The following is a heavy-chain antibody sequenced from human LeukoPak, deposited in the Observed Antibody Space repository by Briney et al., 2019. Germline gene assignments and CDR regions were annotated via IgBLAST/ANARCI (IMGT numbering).Heavy chain of an antibody. CDR3: ARGLEDYSNYEGNWFDP. J-gene: IGHJ5*02. CDR1: GFSFSSGGSS. Sequence: SETLSLTCAVSGFSFSSGGSSWNWIRQPPGKGVEWIGNIYHSGYTYYNPSLKTRVTISVDTSKYQFSLKLSSVTAADTAVYYCARGLEDYSNYEGNWFDPWGQGTLVTVSS. CDR2: IYHSGYT. V-gene: IGHV4-30-2*01. D-gene: IGHD4-11*01.